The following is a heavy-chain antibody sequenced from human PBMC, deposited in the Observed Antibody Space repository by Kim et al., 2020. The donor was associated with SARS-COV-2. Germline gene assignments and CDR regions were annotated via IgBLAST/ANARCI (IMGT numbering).Heavy chain of an antibody. CDR1: GGSFSGYY. CDR3: ARRGGYCSSTSCYGRQFDY. J-gene: IGHJ4*02. D-gene: IGHD2-2*01. CDR2: INHSGST. Sequence: SETLSLTCAVYGGSFSGYYWSWIRQPPGKGLEWIGEINHSGSTNYNPSLKSRVTISVDTSKNQFSLKLSSVTAADTAVYYCARRGGYCSSTSCYGRQFDYWGQGTLVTVSS. V-gene: IGHV4-34*01.